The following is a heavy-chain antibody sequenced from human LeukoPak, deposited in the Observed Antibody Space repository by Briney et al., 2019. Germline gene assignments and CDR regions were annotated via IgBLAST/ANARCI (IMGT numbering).Heavy chain of an antibody. CDR1: GFTFRSYG. V-gene: IGHV3-30*18. D-gene: IGHD6-13*01. CDR3: AKDMGYSSSLNFDY. Sequence: GGSLRLSCAASGFTFRSYGMHWVRQAPGKGLEWVAVISYDGSNKYYADSVKGRFTISRDDSKNTLYLQMNSLRAEDTAVYYCAKDMGYSSSLNFDYWGQGTLVTVSS. CDR2: ISYDGSNK. J-gene: IGHJ4*02.